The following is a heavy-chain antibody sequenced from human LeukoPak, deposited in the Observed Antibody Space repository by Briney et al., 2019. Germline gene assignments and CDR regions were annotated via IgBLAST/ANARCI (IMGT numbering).Heavy chain of an antibody. CDR3: ARDLVTVTKRFDI. D-gene: IGHD4-17*01. J-gene: IGHJ3*02. CDR1: GGPISSSSYY. V-gene: IGHV4-39*07. CDR2: TSYIGST. Sequence: SETLSLTCTVSGGPISSSSYYWGWIRQPPGKGLEWIGYTSYIGSTNYNPSLKGRVTISIDTSKNQFSLKLRSVTAADTAVYYCARDLVTVTKRFDIWGQGTMVSVSS.